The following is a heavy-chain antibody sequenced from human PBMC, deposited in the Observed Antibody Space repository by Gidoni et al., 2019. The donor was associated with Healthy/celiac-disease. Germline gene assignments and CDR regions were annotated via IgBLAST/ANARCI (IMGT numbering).Heavy chain of an antibody. CDR1: GFTFSSYA. Sequence: EVQLLESGGGLVQPGGSLRLSCAASGFTFSSYAMSWVRQAPGKGLGCVSAISGSGGSTYYADSVKGRFTISRDNSKNTLYLQMNSLRAEDTAVYYCARPAAAVPDYYFDYWGQGTLVTVSS. V-gene: IGHV3-23*01. D-gene: IGHD6-25*01. J-gene: IGHJ4*02. CDR2: ISGSGGST. CDR3: ARPAAAVPDYYFDY.